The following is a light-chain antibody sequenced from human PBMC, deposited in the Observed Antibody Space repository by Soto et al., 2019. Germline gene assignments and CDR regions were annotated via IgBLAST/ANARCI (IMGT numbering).Light chain of an antibody. J-gene: IGKJ4*01. CDR2: DAS. CDR1: QDISTF. Sequence: DIQMTQSPSSLSASVGDRVPITCQASQDISTFLNWYQQKPGKAPRVLIYDASSLETGVPSRFSGGGSGTYFSLTISSLQPEDIATYYCQQYGNFPLSFGGGTKVDIK. V-gene: IGKV1-33*01. CDR3: QQYGNFPLS.